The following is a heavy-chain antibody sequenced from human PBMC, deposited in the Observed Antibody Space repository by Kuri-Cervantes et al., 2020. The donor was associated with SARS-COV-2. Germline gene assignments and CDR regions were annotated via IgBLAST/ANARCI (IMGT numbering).Heavy chain of an antibody. D-gene: IGHD6-19*01. CDR3: ARRLRGASSGWSQRSQYYYYYGMDV. CDR2: IYYSGST. Sequence: SETLSLTCTVSGGSISSSSYYWGWIRQPPGKGLEWIGSIYYSGSTHYNPSLKSRVTISVDTSKNQFSLKLSSVTAADTAVYYCARRLRGASSGWSQRSQYYYYYGMDVWGQGTTVTVSS. V-gene: IGHV4-39*01. J-gene: IGHJ6*02. CDR1: GGSISSSSYY.